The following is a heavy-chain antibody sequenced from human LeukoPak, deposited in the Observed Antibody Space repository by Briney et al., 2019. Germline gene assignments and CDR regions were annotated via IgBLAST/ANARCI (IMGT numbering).Heavy chain of an antibody. Sequence: PGGSQSLFCAASGFTFSSYWMTWVRQAPGKGLEWVANIKQDGSEKYYVDSVKGRFTISRDNAKNSLYLQMSSLRDEDTAVYYCARHAVPGYSTAWYNSWGQGTLVTVSS. J-gene: IGHJ5*01. CDR2: IKQDGSEK. V-gene: IGHV3-7*01. D-gene: IGHD5-12*01. CDR3: ARHAVPGYSTAWYNS. CDR1: GFTFSSYW.